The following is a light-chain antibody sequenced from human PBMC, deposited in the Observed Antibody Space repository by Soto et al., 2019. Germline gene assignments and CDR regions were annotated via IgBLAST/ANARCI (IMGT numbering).Light chain of an antibody. CDR1: QSISSTY. CDR2: DVY. CDR3: QPYNSYWT. Sequence: VMPQSPRSLPVNPGEPATLSCRASQSISSTYLAWYQQKPGQAPRLLIHDVYNRAAGIPDRFSGIGSGTEFTLTISSLQPDDFATYYCQPYNSYWTFCQGTKVDIK. J-gene: IGKJ1*01. V-gene: IGKV3-20*01.